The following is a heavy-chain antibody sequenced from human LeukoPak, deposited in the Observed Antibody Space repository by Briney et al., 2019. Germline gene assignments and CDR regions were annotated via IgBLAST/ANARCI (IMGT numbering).Heavy chain of an antibody. Sequence: PGGSLRLSCEASGFTVSSNYMTWVRQAPGKGLEWVSVIYSGGSTYYADSVKGRFTISRDNSKNTLFFQMNSLRVEDTAVYYCAREGDSSGWATTDNPLDYWGQGTLVTVSS. J-gene: IGHJ4*02. V-gene: IGHV3-53*01. CDR2: IYSGGST. CDR1: GFTVSSNY. D-gene: IGHD6-19*01. CDR3: AREGDSSGWATTDNPLDY.